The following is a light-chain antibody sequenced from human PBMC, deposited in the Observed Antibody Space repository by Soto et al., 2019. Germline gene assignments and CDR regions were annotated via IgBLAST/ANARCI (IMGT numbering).Light chain of an antibody. CDR3: SSFTGSTTWV. Sequence: QSALTQPASLSRAPGQSITMFCTGTSNDVGGYNYVSWYQQHPGKAPKLIIYEVSNRPSGISSRFSGSKSANTASLTISGLQAEDEAEYYCSSFTGSTTWVFGGGTKLTVL. CDR1: SNDVGGYNY. CDR2: EVS. V-gene: IGLV2-14*01. J-gene: IGLJ3*02.